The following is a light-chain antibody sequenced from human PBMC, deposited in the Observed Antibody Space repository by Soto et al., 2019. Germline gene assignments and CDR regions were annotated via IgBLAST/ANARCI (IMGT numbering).Light chain of an antibody. CDR1: QDIGTY. CDR3: QQSYTTPRIT. J-gene: IGKJ5*01. V-gene: IGKV1-39*01. CDR2: AAS. Sequence: DIQMTQSPFSLSASIGDSVIITCRASQDIGTYLNWYQHKPGKAPKHLIYAASSLQTGVPSRFTGSGSGTEFTLTIDSLQPEDFATYYCQQSYTTPRITFGQGTRLEIK.